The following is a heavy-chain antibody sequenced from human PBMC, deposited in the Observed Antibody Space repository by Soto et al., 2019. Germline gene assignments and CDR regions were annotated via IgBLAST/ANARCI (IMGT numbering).Heavy chain of an antibody. CDR3: ARVLALGVFDY. Sequence: QVQLVQSGAEVKKPGASVKISCKASGYTFTSYGINWVRQAPGQGLEWMGWISAYNGNTNSAQKLQGQVTMTTDPFTRKGYMEVEGLRSEDTGGYYCARVLALGVFDYWGQGTLVTVSS. J-gene: IGHJ4*02. CDR2: ISAYNGNT. CDR1: GYTFTSYG. D-gene: IGHD3-16*01. V-gene: IGHV1-18*01.